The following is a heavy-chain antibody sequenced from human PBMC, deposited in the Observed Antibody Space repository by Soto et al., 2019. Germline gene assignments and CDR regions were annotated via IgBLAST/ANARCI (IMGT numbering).Heavy chain of an antibody. CDR2: IHNSGSP. CDR3: AAGMATIRNY. CDR1: GDSISSAAYF. D-gene: IGHD5-12*01. V-gene: IGHV4-30-4*01. Sequence: SETLSLTCTVSGDSISSAAYFWSWIRQSPGKGLEWIGHIHNSGSPYNNPSLKSRVTISVDRSKNQFSLKLSSVTAADTAVYYCAAGMATIRNYWGQGTLVTVSS. J-gene: IGHJ4*02.